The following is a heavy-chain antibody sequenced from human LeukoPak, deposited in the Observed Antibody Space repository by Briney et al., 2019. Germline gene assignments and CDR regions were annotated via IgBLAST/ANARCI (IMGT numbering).Heavy chain of an antibody. D-gene: IGHD5-24*01. CDR1: GYNLIAYY. Sequence: ASVKVSCKASGYNLIAYYIHWVRHTPGQGLEWMGWLNPNSGVTNYAQKFQGRVTMTRDTSISTAYMELSSLRSDDTAVYYCARGNAMATIRVTDYWGQGTLVTVSS. CDR3: ARGNAMATIRVTDY. J-gene: IGHJ4*02. CDR2: LNPNSGVT. V-gene: IGHV1-2*02.